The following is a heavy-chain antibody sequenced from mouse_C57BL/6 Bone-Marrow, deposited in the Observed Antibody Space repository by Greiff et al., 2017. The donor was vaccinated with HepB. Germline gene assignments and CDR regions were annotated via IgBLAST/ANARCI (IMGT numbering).Heavy chain of an antibody. CDR1: GFTFSSYA. Sequence: DVQLVESGGGLVKPGGSLKLSCAASGFTFSSYAMSWVRQTPEKRLEWVATISDGGSYTYYPDNVKGRFTISRDNAKNNLYLQMSHLKSEDTAMYYCARDLDSTGPWFAYWGQGTLVTVSA. J-gene: IGHJ3*01. D-gene: IGHD4-1*02. CDR3: ARDLDSTGPWFAY. V-gene: IGHV5-4*01. CDR2: ISDGGSYT.